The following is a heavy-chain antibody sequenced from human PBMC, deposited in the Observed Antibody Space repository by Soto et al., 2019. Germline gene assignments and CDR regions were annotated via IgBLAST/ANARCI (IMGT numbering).Heavy chain of an antibody. Sequence: QVQLVQSGAEVKKPGASVKVSCKASGYTFASYGISWVRQAPGQGLEWVAWISGYTGDTHYAQKLQDRVTLTTDTSKNIVYMEVRGLGTDGTAGYYCAGTRLRCRITSCYEYWGEGTLVTVSS. CDR2: ISGYTGDT. J-gene: IGHJ4*02. CDR3: AGTRLRCRITSCYEY. V-gene: IGHV1-18*01. D-gene: IGHD2-2*01. CDR1: GYTFASYG.